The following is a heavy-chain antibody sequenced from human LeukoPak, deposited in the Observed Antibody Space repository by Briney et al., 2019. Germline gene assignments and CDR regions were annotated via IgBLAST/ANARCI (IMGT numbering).Heavy chain of an antibody. CDR1: GFTFEDYA. J-gene: IGHJ3*02. V-gene: IGHV3-9*01. CDR3: AKDKDFWSGPDSAVFDI. Sequence: GGSLRLSCEASGFTFEDYAMHWVRHVPGRGPEWVSGISWNSGSIGYADSVKGRFTISRDNAKNSLYLQMNSLRVEDTALYYCAKDKDFWSGPDSAVFDIWGQGAMVTVSS. CDR2: ISWNSGSI. D-gene: IGHD3-3*01.